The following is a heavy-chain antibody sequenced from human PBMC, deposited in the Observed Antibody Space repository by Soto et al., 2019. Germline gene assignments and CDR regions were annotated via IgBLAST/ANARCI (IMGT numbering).Heavy chain of an antibody. D-gene: IGHD2-21*02. J-gene: IGHJ4*02. V-gene: IGHV4-30-4*01. CDR3: ARVVTVVTYYFDY. Sequence: QVQLQESGPGLVKPSQTLSLTCTVSGGSISSADYYWSWIRQSPGKGLEWIGYIYYSGSTYYNPSLKSRVIISVDTSKNQFSLKLSSVTAADTAVYYCARVVTVVTYYFDYWGQGILVTVSS. CDR1: GGSISSADYY. CDR2: IYYSGST.